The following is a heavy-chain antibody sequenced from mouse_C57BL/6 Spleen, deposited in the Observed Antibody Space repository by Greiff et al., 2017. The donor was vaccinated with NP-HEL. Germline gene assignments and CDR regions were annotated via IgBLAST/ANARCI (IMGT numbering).Heavy chain of an antibody. J-gene: IGHJ2*01. CDR2: ISSGGDYI. CDR1: GFTFSSYA. D-gene: IGHD1-1*01. Sequence: EVQGVESGEGLVKPGGSLKLSCAASGFTFSSYAMSWVRQTPEKRLEWVAYISSGGDYIYYADTVKGRFTISRDNARNTLYLQMSSLKSEDTAMYYCTRVRDYYGSSYRVYFDYWGQGTTLTVSS. CDR3: TRVRDYYGSSYRVYFDY. V-gene: IGHV5-9-1*02.